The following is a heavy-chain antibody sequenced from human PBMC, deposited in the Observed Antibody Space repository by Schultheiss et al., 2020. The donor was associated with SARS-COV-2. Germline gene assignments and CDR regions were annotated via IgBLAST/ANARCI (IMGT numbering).Heavy chain of an antibody. V-gene: IGHV3-15*01. CDR2: IKSKIDGGTT. CDR1: AFTFSDAW. Sequence: GGSLRLSCAASAFTFSDAWITWVRQAPGKGLEWVGRIKSKIDGGTTNYAAPVKGRFTISRDDSKNTVYLQMNSLKTEDTAMYYCITDRNYYDSSGYHYIDYWGRGTLVTVSS. CDR3: ITDRNYYDSSGYHYIDY. J-gene: IGHJ4*02. D-gene: IGHD3-22*01.